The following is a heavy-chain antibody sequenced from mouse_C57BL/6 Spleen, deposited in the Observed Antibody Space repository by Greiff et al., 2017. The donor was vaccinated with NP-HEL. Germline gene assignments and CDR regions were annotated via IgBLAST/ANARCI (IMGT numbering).Heavy chain of an antibody. CDR1: GFNIKDYY. J-gene: IGHJ1*03. D-gene: IGHD1-1*01. CDR3: ARFITTVVPYFDV. Sequence: VQLQQSGAELVKPGASVTLSCTASGFNIKDYYMHWVKQRTEQGLEWIGRIDPEDGETKYAPKIQGKATITADTSSNTAYLQLSSLTSEDTAVYYCARFITTVVPYFDVWGTGTTVTVSS. CDR2: IDPEDGET. V-gene: IGHV14-2*01.